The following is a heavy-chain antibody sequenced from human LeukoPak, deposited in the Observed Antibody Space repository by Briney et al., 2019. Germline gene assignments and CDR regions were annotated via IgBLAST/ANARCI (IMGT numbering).Heavy chain of an antibody. J-gene: IGHJ5*02. D-gene: IGHD3-10*01. V-gene: IGHV4-59*01. Sequence: SETLSLTCIVSGGSINGSNWIWIRQPPELGREWIGHISHSGRTNYNPSLQSRVTISVDTSNKQFSLKLNSVTAADTAVYYCARGYDAGIYGWFDPWGQGTLVTVSS. CDR1: GGSINGSN. CDR2: ISHSGRT. CDR3: ARGYDAGIYGWFDP.